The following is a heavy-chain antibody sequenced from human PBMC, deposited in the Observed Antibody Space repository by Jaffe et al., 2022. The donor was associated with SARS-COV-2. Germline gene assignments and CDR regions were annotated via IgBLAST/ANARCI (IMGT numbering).Heavy chain of an antibody. D-gene: IGHD3-9*01. J-gene: IGHJ6*02. Sequence: EVQLVESGGGLVKPGGSLRLSCAASGFTFSDYRMNWVRQAPGKGLEWVSAISSNSKYIYYAESVKGRFTISRDNAKNSLYLQMNSLRAEDTAVYYCARDEVLRYFDSTFYFRGMDVWGQGTTATVSS. CDR3: ARDEVLRYFDSTFYFRGMDV. CDR1: GFTFSDYR. CDR2: ISSNSKYI. V-gene: IGHV3-21*01.